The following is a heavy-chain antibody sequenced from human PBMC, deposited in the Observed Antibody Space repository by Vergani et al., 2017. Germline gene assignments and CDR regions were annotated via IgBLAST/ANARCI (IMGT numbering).Heavy chain of an antibody. Sequence: QVQLVESGGGVVQPGGSLRLSCAASGFTFSSYDMHWVRQAPGKGLEWVAFIRYDESNKYYADSVTGRFTISRDNSKNTLYLQMNSLRPEDTAVYYCASCSGSYPPLDWGQGTLVTDSS. D-gene: IGHD1-26*01. CDR2: IRYDESNK. V-gene: IGHV3-30*02. CDR3: ASCSGSYPPLD. J-gene: IGHJ4*02. CDR1: GFTFSSYD.